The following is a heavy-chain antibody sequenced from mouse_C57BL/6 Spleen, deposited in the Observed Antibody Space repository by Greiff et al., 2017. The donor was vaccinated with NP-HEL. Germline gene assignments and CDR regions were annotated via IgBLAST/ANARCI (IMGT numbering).Heavy chain of an antibody. CDR3: ASSYEDY. V-gene: IGHV1-82*01. D-gene: IGHD1-1*01. Sequence: QVQLQQSGPELVKPGASVKISCKASGYAFSSSWMNWVKQRPGKGLEWIGRIYPGDGDTNYNGKFKGKATLTADTSSSTAYMQLSSLTSEDSAVYFCASSYEDYWGQGTTLTVSS. CDR2: IYPGDGDT. CDR1: GYAFSSSW. J-gene: IGHJ2*01.